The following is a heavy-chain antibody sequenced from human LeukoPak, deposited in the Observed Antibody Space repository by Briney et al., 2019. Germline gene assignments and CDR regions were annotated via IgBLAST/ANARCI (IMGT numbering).Heavy chain of an antibody. V-gene: IGHV4-38-2*02. CDR2: IYHAGIT. Sequence: SETLSLTCSVTTYFISSGYYWGWIRQSPGKGLEWIGSIYHAGITYYNPPLRSRVPISVDTSKNQFSLKLSSVTAADSAVYFCAREVREMATKNYYYYYMDVWGKGTTVTISS. J-gene: IGHJ6*03. CDR3: AREVREMATKNYYYYYMDV. D-gene: IGHD5-24*01. CDR1: TYFISSGYY.